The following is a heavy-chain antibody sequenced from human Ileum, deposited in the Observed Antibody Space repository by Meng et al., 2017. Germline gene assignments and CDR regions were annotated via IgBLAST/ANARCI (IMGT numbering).Heavy chain of an antibody. CDR1: GGSFSGYY. CDR2: IHHSGST. Sequence: VPPQQWGAGVVKASATPSLTCAVYGGSFSGYYCSWIRQSPEKGLEWIGEIHHSGSTNYNTSLKSRVTTSVDTSKNQFSLKLTSVTAADTAVYYCARGAWLVRGVIISSFDYWGQGALVTVSS. D-gene: IGHD3-10*01. CDR3: ARGAWLVRGVIISSFDY. V-gene: IGHV4-34*01. J-gene: IGHJ4*02.